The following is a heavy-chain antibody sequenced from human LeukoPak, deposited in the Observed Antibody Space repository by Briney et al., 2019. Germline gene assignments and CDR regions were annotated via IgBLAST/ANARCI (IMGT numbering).Heavy chain of an antibody. D-gene: IGHD1-26*01. Sequence: GGSLRLSCTASGFTFGDYAMSWVRQAPGKGLEWVGFIRSKAYGGTTEYAASVKGRFTLSRDDFRSIAYLQMYSLEIEDTAVYYCVRGGSYGPLDYWGQGTLVTVSS. J-gene: IGHJ4*02. V-gene: IGHV3-49*04. CDR1: GFTFGDYA. CDR3: VRGGSYGPLDY. CDR2: IRSKAYGGTT.